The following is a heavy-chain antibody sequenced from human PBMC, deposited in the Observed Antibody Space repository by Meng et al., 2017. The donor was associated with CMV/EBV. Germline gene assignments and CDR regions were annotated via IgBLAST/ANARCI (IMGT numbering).Heavy chain of an antibody. CDR1: GDSASSNSAA. V-gene: IGHV6-1*01. CDR3: ARDLERSNYYYYYGMDV. D-gene: IGHD1-1*01. Sequence: SETLSLTCAISGDSASSNSAAWNWIRQSPSRGLEWLGRTYYRSKWYNDYAVSVKSRITINPDTSKNQFSLQLNSVTPEDTAVYYCARDLERSNYYYYYGMDVWGQGTTVTVSS. J-gene: IGHJ6*02. CDR2: TYYRSKWYN.